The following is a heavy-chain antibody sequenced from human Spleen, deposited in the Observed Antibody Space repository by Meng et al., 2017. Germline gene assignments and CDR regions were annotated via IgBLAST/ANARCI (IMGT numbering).Heavy chain of an antibody. CDR2: INPNSGAA. D-gene: IGHD3-22*01. V-gene: IGHV1-2*06. J-gene: IGHJ4*02. Sequence: QLQVVQSGAGVKEPGASAKASCKTSGYTFTGYFPRWVRQAPGQGLEWMGRINPNSGAANYAQKFQGRVTLTRDTSISTAYMELSSLRSDDTAVYYCIYYYDTSGYYFWGQGTLVTVSS. CDR3: IYYYDTSGYYF. CDR1: GYTFTGYF.